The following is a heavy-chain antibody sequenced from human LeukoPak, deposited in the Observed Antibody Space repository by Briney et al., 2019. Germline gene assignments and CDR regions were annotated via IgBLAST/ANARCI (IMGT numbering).Heavy chain of an antibody. CDR3: ARDRXXXXXXXXFXXWFXP. CDR2: IYHSGST. CDR1: RYSISSGYY. J-gene: IGHJ5*02. V-gene: IGHV4-38-2*02. Sequence: SETLSLTCTVSRYSISSGYYWGWIRQPPGKGLEWIGSIYHSGSTYYNPSLKSRVTISINTSRNQFSLKLSSVTAAATPIYYCARDRXXXXXXXXFXXWFXPWGQGTLVXXSS.